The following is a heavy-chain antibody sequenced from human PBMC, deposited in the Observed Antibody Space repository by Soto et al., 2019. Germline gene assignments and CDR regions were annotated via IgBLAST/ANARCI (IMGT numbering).Heavy chain of an antibody. CDR3: AFNWNDIYYMDV. J-gene: IGHJ6*03. CDR1: GFTFSSYL. V-gene: IGHV3-30*03. Sequence: QVQLVEAGGGVVQPGKSLRLSCAASGFTFSSYLMHWVRQAPGKGLEWVALISYNGISKNYADSVKGRFTVPRDNSKNTLYLQMNSLRVEDTAVYYCAFNWNDIYYMDVWGKGTTVTVSS. CDR2: ISYNGISK. D-gene: IGHD1-1*01.